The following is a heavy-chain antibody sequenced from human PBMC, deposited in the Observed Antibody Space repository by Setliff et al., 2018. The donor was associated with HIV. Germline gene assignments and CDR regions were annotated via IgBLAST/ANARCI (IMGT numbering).Heavy chain of an antibody. J-gene: IGHJ4*02. CDR2: FDPEDGDT. Sequence: ASVKVSCKVSGYTLSELTMHWVRQAPGKGLEWMGRFDPEDGDTLYAQKFQGRVTITADESTSTAYMELSSLRSEDTAVYYCARSRGTWGTSFGYWGLGTLVTVSS. CDR1: GYTLSELT. CDR3: ARSRGTWGTSFGY. V-gene: IGHV1-24*01. D-gene: IGHD3-16*01.